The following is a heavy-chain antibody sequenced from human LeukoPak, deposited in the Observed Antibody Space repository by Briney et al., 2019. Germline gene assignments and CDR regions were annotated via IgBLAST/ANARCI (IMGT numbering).Heavy chain of an antibody. Sequence: SETLSLTCTVSGGSISSSSYYWGWIRQPPGKGLEWIGYIYHSGSTYYNPSLKSRVTISVDTSKNQFSLKLSSVTAADTAVYYCAARLWFGDYYFDYWGQGTLVTVSS. J-gene: IGHJ4*02. CDR3: AARLWFGDYYFDY. CDR1: GGSISSSSYY. V-gene: IGHV4-30-2*05. D-gene: IGHD3-10*01. CDR2: IYHSGST.